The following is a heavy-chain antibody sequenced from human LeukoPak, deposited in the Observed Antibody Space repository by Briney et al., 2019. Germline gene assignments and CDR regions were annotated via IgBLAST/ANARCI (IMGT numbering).Heavy chain of an antibody. Sequence: PSQTLSLTCTVSGGSISSGSYYWSWIRQPAGKGLEWIGRIYTSGSTNYNPSLKSRVTISVDTSKNQFSLKLSSVTAADTAVYYCARDYGALDYWGQGTLVTVPS. D-gene: IGHD4-17*01. CDR3: ARDYGALDY. CDR2: IYTSGST. V-gene: IGHV4-61*02. J-gene: IGHJ4*02. CDR1: GGSISSGSYY.